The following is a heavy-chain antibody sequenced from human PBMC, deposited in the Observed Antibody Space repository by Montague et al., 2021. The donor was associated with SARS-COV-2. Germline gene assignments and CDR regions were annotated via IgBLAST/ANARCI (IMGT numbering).Heavy chain of an antibody. Sequence: SETLSLTCAVYGGSFSDYFWTWIRQPPGKGLEWIGEINHRGTSNHNPSLKSRVSISLDTSKNQFSLYLSSVTAADTAVYYCARGRQHFNMIVVVMTGGEYYFDYWGQGTLVTVSS. CDR3: ARGRQHFNMIVVVMTGGEYYFDY. J-gene: IGHJ4*02. D-gene: IGHD3-22*01. V-gene: IGHV4-34*01. CDR2: INHRGTS. CDR1: GGSFSDYF.